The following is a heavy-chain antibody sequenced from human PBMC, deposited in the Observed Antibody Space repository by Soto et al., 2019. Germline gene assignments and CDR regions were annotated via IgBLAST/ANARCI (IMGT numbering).Heavy chain of an antibody. Sequence: ASVKVSCKASGYTFTGYYMHWVRQAPGQGLEWMGWINPNSSGTNYAQKFQGRVTMTRDTSISTAYMELSRLRPDDTAVYYCARYSSGWYERLFDYWGQGTLVTVSS. CDR3: ARYSSGWYERLFDY. D-gene: IGHD6-19*01. CDR1: GYTFTGYY. J-gene: IGHJ4*02. V-gene: IGHV1-2*02. CDR2: INPNSSGT.